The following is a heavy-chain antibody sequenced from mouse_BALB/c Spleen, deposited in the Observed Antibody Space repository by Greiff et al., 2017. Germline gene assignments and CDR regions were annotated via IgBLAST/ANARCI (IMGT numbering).Heavy chain of an antibody. J-gene: IGHJ2*01. D-gene: IGHD1-2*01. CDR3: ARSLRLNGYYFDD. CDR1: GYTFTSYV. V-gene: IGHV1-14*01. CDR2: INPYNDGT. Sequence: VQLQQSGPELVKPGASVKMSCKASGYTFTSYVMHWVKQKPGQGLEWIGYINPYNDGTKYNEKFKGKATLTSDKSSSTAYMELSSLTSEDSAVYYCARSLRLNGYYFDDWGQGTTLTVSS.